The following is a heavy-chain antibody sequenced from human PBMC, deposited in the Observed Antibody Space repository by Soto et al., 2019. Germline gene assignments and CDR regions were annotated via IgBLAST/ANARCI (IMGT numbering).Heavy chain of an antibody. J-gene: IGHJ6*02. D-gene: IGHD6-19*01. CDR1: GGSFRGYY. V-gene: IGHV4-34*01. CDR3: ARTLSSGWYGLYYYGMDV. Sequence: ASETLSLTCAVYGGSFRGYYCSWIRQPPGKGLEWIGEINHSGSTNYNPSLKSRVTISVDTSKNQFSLKLSSVTAADTAVYYCARTLSSGWYGLYYYGMDVWGQGTTVTVSS. CDR2: INHSGST.